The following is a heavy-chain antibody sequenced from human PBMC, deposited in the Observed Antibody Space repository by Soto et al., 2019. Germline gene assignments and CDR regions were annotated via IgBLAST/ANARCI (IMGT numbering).Heavy chain of an antibody. CDR1: GGSISSYY. Sequence: PSETLSLTCTVSGGSISSYYWSWIRQPPGKGLEWIGYIYYSGSTNYNPSLKSRVTISVDTSKNQFSLKLSSVTAADTAVYYCARGGVIVSSLDYWGQGTLVTVSS. D-gene: IGHD3-16*02. CDR2: IYYSGST. J-gene: IGHJ4*02. V-gene: IGHV4-59*01. CDR3: ARGGVIVSSLDY.